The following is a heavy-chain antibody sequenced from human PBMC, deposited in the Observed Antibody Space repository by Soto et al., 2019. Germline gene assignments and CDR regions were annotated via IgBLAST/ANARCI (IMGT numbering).Heavy chain of an antibody. CDR2: ISGGGGST. D-gene: IGHD6-19*01. V-gene: IGHV3-23*01. CDR3: AKDRRLVNDAFDI. J-gene: IGHJ3*02. CDR1: GFTFSSYA. Sequence: EVQLLESGGGLVQPGGSLRLSCAASGFTFSSYAMSWVRQAPGKGLEWVSAISGGGGSTYYADSVKGRFTISRDNSKNTLYLQMNSLRAEDTAVYYCAKDRRLVNDAFDIWGQGTMVTVSS.